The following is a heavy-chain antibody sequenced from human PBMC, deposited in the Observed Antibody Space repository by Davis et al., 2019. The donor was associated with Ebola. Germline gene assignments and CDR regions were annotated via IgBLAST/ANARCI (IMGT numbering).Heavy chain of an antibody. CDR3: VCSCFQH. J-gene: IGHJ1*01. Sequence: GGSLTLSCSASGFTFSSYAMHWVRQAPGKGLEYVSAISSSGDNTSYADSVKGRFTISRDNSKNTLYLQMNSMGAEYTTVYYCVCSCFQHWGQGTLVTVSS. CDR2: ISSSGDNT. V-gene: IGHV3-64*04. CDR1: GFTFSSYA. D-gene: IGHD6-6*01.